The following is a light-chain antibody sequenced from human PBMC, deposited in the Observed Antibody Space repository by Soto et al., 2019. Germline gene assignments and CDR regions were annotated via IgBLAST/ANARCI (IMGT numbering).Light chain of an antibody. V-gene: IGKV3-20*01. Sequence: EIVLTQSPGTLSLSPGERATLSCRASLSVRNNYLAWYQQKPGQAPRLLIFATSRRATDIPDRFSGSGSGTDFTLAIRRLEPEDFAVYYCHQFGYSPRTFDQGTKVDI. J-gene: IGKJ1*01. CDR2: ATS. CDR1: LSVRNNY. CDR3: HQFGYSPRT.